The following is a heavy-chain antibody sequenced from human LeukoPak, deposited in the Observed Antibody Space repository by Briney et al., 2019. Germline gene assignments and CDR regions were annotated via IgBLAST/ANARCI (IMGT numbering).Heavy chain of an antibody. CDR2: INHSGST. CDR3: ARRRRITMVRGVLRGGVFDY. CDR1: GGSFSGYY. V-gene: IGHV4-34*01. J-gene: IGHJ4*02. D-gene: IGHD3-10*01. Sequence: SETLSLTCAVYGGSFSGYYWSWIRQPPGKGLEWIGEINHSGSTNYNPSLKSRVTISVDTSKNQFSLKLSSVTAADTAVYYCARRRRITMVRGVLRGGVFDYWGQGTLVTVSS.